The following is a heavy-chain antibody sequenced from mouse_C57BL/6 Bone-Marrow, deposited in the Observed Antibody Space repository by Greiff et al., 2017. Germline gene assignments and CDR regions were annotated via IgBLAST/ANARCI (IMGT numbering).Heavy chain of an antibody. D-gene: IGHD3-2*02. CDR3: AHSSGYPFAY. V-gene: IGHV1-55*01. CDR2: IYPGSGST. J-gene: IGHJ3*01. CDR1: GYTFTSYW. Sequence: QVHVKQSGAELVKPGASVKMSCKASGYTFTSYWITWVKQRPGQGLEWIGDIYPGSGSTNYNEKFKSKATLTVDTSSSTAYMQLSSLTSEDSAVYYCAHSSGYPFAYWGQGTLVTVSA.